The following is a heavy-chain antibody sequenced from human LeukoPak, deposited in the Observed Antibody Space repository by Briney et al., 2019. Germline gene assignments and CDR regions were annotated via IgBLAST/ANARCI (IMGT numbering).Heavy chain of an antibody. J-gene: IGHJ4*02. V-gene: IGHV3-7*01. Sequence: AGSLRLSCVGSGYTFSGYWMTWVRQAPGNGLEWVANIKQDGSEKSHEDSVKGRFTISRDNAKNSLHLQMNSLRAEDTAVYYCAKDPGYYGSGSFLNWGQGTLVTVSS. D-gene: IGHD3-10*01. CDR3: AKDPGYYGSGSFLN. CDR2: IKQDGSEK. CDR1: GYTFSGYW.